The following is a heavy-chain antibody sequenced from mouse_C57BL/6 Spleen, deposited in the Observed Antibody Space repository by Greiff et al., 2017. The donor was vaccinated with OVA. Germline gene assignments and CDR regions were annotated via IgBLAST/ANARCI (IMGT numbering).Heavy chain of an antibody. Sequence: VQGVESGAELARPGASVKLSCKASGYTFTSYGISWVKQRTGQGLEWIGEIYPRSGNTYYNEKFKSKATLTVDTSSSTAYMQLSSLTSEDSAVYYCARATTVVATPHYFDYWGQGTTLTVYS. CDR2: IYPRSGNT. CDR3: ARATTVVATPHYFDY. D-gene: IGHD1-1*01. J-gene: IGHJ2*01. V-gene: IGHV1-81*01. CDR1: GYTFTSYG.